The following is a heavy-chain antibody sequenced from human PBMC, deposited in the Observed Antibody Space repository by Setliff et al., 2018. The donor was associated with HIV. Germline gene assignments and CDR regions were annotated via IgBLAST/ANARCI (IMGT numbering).Heavy chain of an antibody. V-gene: IGHV1-18*01. CDR2: ISAYNGNT. J-gene: IGHJ3*02. D-gene: IGHD6-13*01. CDR3: TRTSSSRPDAFDI. CDR1: GYTFTNYG. Sequence: GASVKVSCKTSGYTFTNYGLSWVRQAPGQGLEWMGWISAYNGNTNYAQKLQDRVTMATDTSTSTAYMELRSLRSDDSAVYYCTRTSSSRPDAFDIWGQGTMVTVSS.